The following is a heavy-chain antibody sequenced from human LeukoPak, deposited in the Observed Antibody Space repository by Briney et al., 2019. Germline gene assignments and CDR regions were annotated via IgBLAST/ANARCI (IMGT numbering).Heavy chain of an antibody. Sequence: SEALSLTCTVSGGSITGSYWGWIRQPPGKGLEYIGFIYYTGSTTYNYNPSLKSRVTISVDTSKNQFSLRLTSVTAADTAFYYCARSEYSFLWGPSWGEGTLVTVSS. CDR1: GGSITGSY. D-gene: IGHD3-16*01. CDR2: IYYTGSTTY. CDR3: ARSEYSFLWGPS. V-gene: IGHV4-59*01. J-gene: IGHJ5*02.